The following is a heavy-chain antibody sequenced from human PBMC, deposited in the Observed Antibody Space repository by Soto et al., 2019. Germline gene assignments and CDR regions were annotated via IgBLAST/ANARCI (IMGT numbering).Heavy chain of an antibody. CDR3: ARARITIFGVVITRYYYYGMDV. V-gene: IGHV3-48*02. CDR1: GFTFSSYS. D-gene: IGHD3-3*01. CDR2: ISSSSSTI. J-gene: IGHJ6*02. Sequence: GGSLRLSCAASGFTFSSYSMNWVRQAPGKGLEWVSYISSSSSTIYYADSVKGRFTISRDNAKNSLYLKMNSLRDEDTAVYYCARARITIFGVVITRYYYYGMDVWGQGTTVTVSS.